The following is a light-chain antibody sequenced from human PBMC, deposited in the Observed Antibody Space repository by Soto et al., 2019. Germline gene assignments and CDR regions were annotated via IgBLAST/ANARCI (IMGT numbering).Light chain of an antibody. V-gene: IGLV7-46*01. CDR3: LLSYSGARGV. J-gene: IGLJ1*01. CDR1: TGAVTSGHY. CDR2: DTS. Sequence: QAVVTQEPSLTVSPGGTVTLTCGSSTGAVTSGHYPYWFQQKPGQAPRTLIYDTSNKHSWTPARSSGSLLGGKAALTLSGAQPEDEAEYYCLLSYSGARGVFGTGTKLTVL.